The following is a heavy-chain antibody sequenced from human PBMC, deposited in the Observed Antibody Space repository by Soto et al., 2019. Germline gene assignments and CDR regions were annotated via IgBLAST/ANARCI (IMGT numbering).Heavy chain of an antibody. V-gene: IGHV3-21*01. CDR2: ISSSSNHV. Sequence: PAGSLRLSCAASGVSFSIYIINWVLQAPGKGLEWVSSISSSSNHVYYADSVKGRFTISRDNAKNSLYLQMNSLRAEDTAVYYCARDLPLYTGVFDMWGQGTMVTVSS. D-gene: IGHD2-2*02. CDR3: ARDLPLYTGVFDM. J-gene: IGHJ3*02. CDR1: GVSFSIYI.